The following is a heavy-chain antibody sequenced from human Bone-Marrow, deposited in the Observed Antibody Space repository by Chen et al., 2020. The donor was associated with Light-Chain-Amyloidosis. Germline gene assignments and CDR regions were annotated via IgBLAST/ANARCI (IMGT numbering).Heavy chain of an antibody. CDR2: IDSRSTYR. J-gene: IGHJ4*02. D-gene: IGHD6-19*01. Sequence: QVQLVESGGGLVKPGGSLRLSCAASGLSSSDKYMTWIRQTAGKGLEWVAYIDSRSTYRNYADSAKGRFTISRDNAKNSLYLQMNSLRVEDTGVYYCARGWDSGWSYFDNWGQGTLVTVSS. CDR1: GLSSSDKY. V-gene: IGHV3-11*06. CDR3: ARGWDSGWSYFDN.